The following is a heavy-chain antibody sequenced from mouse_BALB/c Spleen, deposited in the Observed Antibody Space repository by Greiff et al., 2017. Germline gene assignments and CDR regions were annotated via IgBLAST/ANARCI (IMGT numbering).Heavy chain of an antibody. J-gene: IGHJ4*01. CDR3: ARFYDGYHYAMDY. Sequence: VQLQQSGPELVKPGASVKISCKASGYSFTGYYMHWVKQSHVKSLEWIGRINPYNGATSYNQNFKDKASLTVDKSSSTAYMELHSLTSEDSAVYYCARFYDGYHYAMDYWGQGTSVTVSS. D-gene: IGHD2-3*01. CDR1: GYSFTGYY. V-gene: IGHV1-31*01. CDR2: INPYNGAT.